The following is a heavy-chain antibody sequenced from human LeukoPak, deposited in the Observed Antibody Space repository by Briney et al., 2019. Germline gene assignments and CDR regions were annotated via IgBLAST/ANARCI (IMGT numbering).Heavy chain of an antibody. V-gene: IGHV3-66*01. CDR1: GFTVSSYY. D-gene: IGHD1-1*01. J-gene: IGHJ4*02. CDR2: IYSGSST. Sequence: GGSLRLSCAASGFTVSSYYMTWVRQAPGKGLEWVSVIYSGSSTYYADSVKGRVAISRDNSKNTVFLQMNSVRAEDTAVYYCARDGLPFLGTIDYWGQGTLVTVSS. CDR3: ARDGLPFLGTIDY.